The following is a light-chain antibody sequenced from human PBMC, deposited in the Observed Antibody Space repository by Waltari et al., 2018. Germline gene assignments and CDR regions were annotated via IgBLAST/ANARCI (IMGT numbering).Light chain of an antibody. CDR2: WAS. Sequence: DIVMTQSPDYLAVSRGERATFSFKSSQSVLYSSNNKNYLAWYQQKPGQPPNLLISWASTRESVVPDRFSGSGSGTDFTLTISSLQAEDVAVYYCQQYYSPPFTFGPGTKVEIK. CDR3: QQYYSPPFT. J-gene: IGKJ3*01. V-gene: IGKV4-1*01. CDR1: QSVLYSSNNKNY.